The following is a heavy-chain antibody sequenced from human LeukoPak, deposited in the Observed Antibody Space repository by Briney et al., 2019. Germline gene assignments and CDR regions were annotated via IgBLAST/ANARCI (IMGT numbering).Heavy chain of an antibody. CDR3: ARDWGMWIQLWSAPGY. Sequence: GGSLRLSCAASGFTFSSYGMHWVRQAPGKGLEWVAVIWYDGSNKYYADSVKGRFTISRDNSKNALYLQMNSLRAEDTAVYYCARDWGMWIQLWSAPGYWGQGTLVTVSS. CDR2: IWYDGSNK. CDR1: GFTFSSYG. D-gene: IGHD5-18*01. J-gene: IGHJ4*02. V-gene: IGHV3-33*01.